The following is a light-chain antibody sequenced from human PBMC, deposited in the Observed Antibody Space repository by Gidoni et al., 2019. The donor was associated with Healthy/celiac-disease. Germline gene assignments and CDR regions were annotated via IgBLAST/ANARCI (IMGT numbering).Light chain of an antibody. CDR3: QQSYSTPPDT. J-gene: IGKJ1*01. Sequence: DIQMTQSPSSLSASVGDRVTITCRASQSISSYLNWYQQKPGKAPKLLIYAASSLQSGVPSRFSGSGSGTDFTLTISSLQPEDFAPYYCQQSYSTPPDTFGQGTKVEIK. CDR2: AAS. CDR1: QSISSY. V-gene: IGKV1-39*01.